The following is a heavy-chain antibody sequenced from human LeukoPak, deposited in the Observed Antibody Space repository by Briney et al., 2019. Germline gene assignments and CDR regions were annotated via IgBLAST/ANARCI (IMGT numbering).Heavy chain of an antibody. CDR3: AKDSEVTTGFCSDI. V-gene: IGHV3-30*02. CDR1: GFTFSSYG. CDR2: IRYDGSNK. J-gene: IGHJ3*02. Sequence: GRSLRLSCAASGFTFSSYGMHWVRQAPGKGLEWVAFIRYDGSNKYYADSVKGRFTISRDNSKNTLYLQMNSLRAEDTAVYYCAKDSEVTTGFCSDIWGQGTMVTVSS. D-gene: IGHD4-17*01.